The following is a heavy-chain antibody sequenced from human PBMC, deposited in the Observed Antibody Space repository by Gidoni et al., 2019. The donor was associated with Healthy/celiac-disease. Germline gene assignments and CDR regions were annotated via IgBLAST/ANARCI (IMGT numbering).Heavy chain of an antibody. CDR3: ARATSGWELRGHAWEYYFDY. J-gene: IGHJ4*02. CDR2: IKQDGSEK. Sequence: EVQLVESGGGLVQPGGSLRLSCAASGFTFSSYWMSWVRQAPGKGLEWVANIKQDGSEKYYVDSVKGRFTISRDNAKNSLYLQMNSLRAEDTAVYYCARATSGWELRGHAWEYYFDYWGQGTLVTVSS. V-gene: IGHV3-7*01. D-gene: IGHD1-26*01. CDR1: GFTFSSYW.